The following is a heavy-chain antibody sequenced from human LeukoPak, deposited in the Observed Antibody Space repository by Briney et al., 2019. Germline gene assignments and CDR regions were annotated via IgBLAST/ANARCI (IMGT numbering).Heavy chain of an antibody. CDR2: ISSSSSYI. V-gene: IGHV3-21*01. CDR1: GFTFSSYS. D-gene: IGHD6-13*01. Sequence: GGSLRLSCAASGFTFSSYSMNWVRQAPGKGLEWVSSISSSSSYIYYADSVKGRSTISRDNAKNSLYLQMNSLRAEDTAVYYCARGSGATYSSSWYLDYWGQGTLVTVSS. J-gene: IGHJ4*02. CDR3: ARGSGATYSSSWYLDY.